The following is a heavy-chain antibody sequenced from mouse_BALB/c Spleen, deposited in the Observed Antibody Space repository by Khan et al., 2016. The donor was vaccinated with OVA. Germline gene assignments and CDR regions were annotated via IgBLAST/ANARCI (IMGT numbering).Heavy chain of an antibody. D-gene: IGHD1-1*01. CDR3: ERRGGGYYGHSSPPTMDY. Sequence: VQLQQSGPELVKPGASVKMSCKASGYTFTNYVMHWVKQKPGQGLEWIGYINPYNDGTKYNEKFKGKATLTSDKSSSTAYMELSSLTSADSAVYYCERRGGGYYGHSSPPTMDYWGQGTSVTVSS. CDR1: GYTFTNYV. J-gene: IGHJ4*01. CDR2: INPYNDGT. V-gene: IGHV1S136*01.